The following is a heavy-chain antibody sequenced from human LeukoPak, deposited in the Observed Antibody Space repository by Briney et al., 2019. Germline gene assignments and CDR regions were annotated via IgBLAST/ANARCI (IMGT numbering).Heavy chain of an antibody. CDR1: GASISSGSYF. Sequence: SQTLSLTCTVSGASISSGSYFWSWVRQPAGKALEWIGRFHTSGGTNYNPSLKSRVTISIDTSKNQFSLKLSSVTAADTAVYYCAREYYDFWSGQGPFDCWGQGTLVTVSS. CDR3: AREYYDFWSGQGPFDC. V-gene: IGHV4-61*02. CDR2: FHTSGGT. J-gene: IGHJ4*02. D-gene: IGHD3-3*01.